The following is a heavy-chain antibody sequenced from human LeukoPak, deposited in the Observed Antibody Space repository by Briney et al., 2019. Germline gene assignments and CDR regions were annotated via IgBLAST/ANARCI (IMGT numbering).Heavy chain of an antibody. CDR1: GYTFTSYA. V-gene: IGHV1-3*01. Sequence: GASVTVSCKASGYTFTSYAMRWVRQAPGQRLEWMGWINAGNGNTKYSQKFQGRVTITRDTSASTAYMELSSLRSEDTAVYYCARERARQWLVLYYWGQGTLVTVSS. CDR2: INAGNGNT. J-gene: IGHJ4*02. D-gene: IGHD6-19*01. CDR3: ARERARQWLVLYY.